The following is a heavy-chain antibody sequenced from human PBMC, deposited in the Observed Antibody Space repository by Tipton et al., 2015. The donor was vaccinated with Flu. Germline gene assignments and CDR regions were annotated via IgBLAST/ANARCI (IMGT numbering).Heavy chain of an antibody. CDR2: IYYSGKT. CDR1: GASITSKTYF. Sequence: TLSLTCTVSGASITSKTYFWGWIRQPPGKGLQWIGSIYYSGKTYYNPSLKSRVTMSLDTSKSQFSLRLDSVTAADTAVYYCARHHQGGIVSVPAEVDYWGQGTLATVSS. CDR3: ARHHQGGIVSVPAEVDY. J-gene: IGHJ4*02. V-gene: IGHV4-39*01. D-gene: IGHD2-2*01.